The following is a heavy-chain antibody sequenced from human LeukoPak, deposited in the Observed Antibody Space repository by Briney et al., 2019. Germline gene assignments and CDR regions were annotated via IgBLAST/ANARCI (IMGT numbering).Heavy chain of an antibody. CDR2: ISYDRSDK. Sequence: GGSLRLTCAASGFTFSSYGMHWVRQAPGKGLEWVAVISYDRSDKYYADSVKGRFTISRDNSKNTLYLQMNSLRAEDTAVYYCAKDRIRGLTMVRGALGYYGMDVWGKGTTVTVSS. CDR3: AKDRIRGLTMVRGALGYYGMDV. V-gene: IGHV3-30*18. CDR1: GFTFSSYG. J-gene: IGHJ6*04. D-gene: IGHD3-10*01.